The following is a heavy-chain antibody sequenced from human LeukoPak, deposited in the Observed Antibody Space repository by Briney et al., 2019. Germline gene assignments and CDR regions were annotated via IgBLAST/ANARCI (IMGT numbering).Heavy chain of an antibody. Sequence: PSETLSLTCTVSGGSTSSSSYYWGWIRQPPGKGLEWIGSIYYSGSTYYNPSLKSRVTISVDTSKNQFSLKLSSVTAADTAVYYCARATYFQGYMDVWGKGTTVTVSS. V-gene: IGHV4-39*07. CDR1: GGSTSSSSYY. CDR2: IYYSGST. J-gene: IGHJ6*03. D-gene: IGHD2-8*01. CDR3: ARATYFQGYMDV.